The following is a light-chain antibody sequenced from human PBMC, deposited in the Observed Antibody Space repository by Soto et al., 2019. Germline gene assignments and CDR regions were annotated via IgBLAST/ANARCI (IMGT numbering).Light chain of an antibody. CDR2: EGS. J-gene: IGLJ1*01. Sequence: QSVLTQPASVSGSPGQSITISCTGTSSDVGSYNLVSWYQQHPGKVPKFMIYEGSKRPSGVSNRFSGSKSGNTASLTISGLQAEDEADYYCCSYAGRSTPYVFGTGTKVTV. CDR1: SSDVGSYNL. V-gene: IGLV2-23*01. CDR3: CSYAGRSTPYV.